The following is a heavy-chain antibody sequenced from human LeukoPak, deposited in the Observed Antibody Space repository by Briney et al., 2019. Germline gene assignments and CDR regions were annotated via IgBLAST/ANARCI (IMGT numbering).Heavy chain of an antibody. D-gene: IGHD2-2*01. V-gene: IGHV1-18*01. CDR1: GYTFTSYG. CDR2: ISAYNGNT. J-gene: IGHJ6*03. CDR3: ARVGPQDIVVVPAALHSGYYYMDV. Sequence: ASVKVSCKASGYTFTSYGISWVRQAPGQGLEWMGWISAYNGNTNYAQKLQGRVTMTTDTSTSTAYMELRSLRSEDTAVYYCARVGPQDIVVVPAALHSGYYYMDVWGKGTTVTISS.